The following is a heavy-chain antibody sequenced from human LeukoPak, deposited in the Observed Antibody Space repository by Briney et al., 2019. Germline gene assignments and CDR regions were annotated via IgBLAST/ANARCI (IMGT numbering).Heavy chain of an antibody. Sequence: GRSLRLSCAASGFTFDDYAMYWVRQAPGEGLEWVSGISWNSGSIGYADSVKGRFTISRDNAKNSLYLQINSLRAEDMALYYFAKDGVSGLDYWGQGTRVSVSS. D-gene: IGHD6-19*01. J-gene: IGHJ4*02. V-gene: IGHV3-9*03. CDR1: GFTFDDYA. CDR3: AKDGVSGLDY. CDR2: ISWNSGSI.